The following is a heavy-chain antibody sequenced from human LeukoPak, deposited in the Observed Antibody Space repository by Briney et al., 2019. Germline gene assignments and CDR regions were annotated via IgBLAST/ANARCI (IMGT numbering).Heavy chain of an antibody. CDR2: ISAYNGNT. Sequence: ASVKVSCKASGYTFTSYGINWVRQAPGQGLEWMGWISAYNGNTYYAQKLQGRVTVTTDTSTNTAYMELRSLRSDDTAVYYCARARGIYLDAFDYWGQGTLVTVSS. J-gene: IGHJ4*02. CDR1: GYTFTSYG. CDR3: ARARGIYLDAFDY. V-gene: IGHV1-18*01. D-gene: IGHD1-26*01.